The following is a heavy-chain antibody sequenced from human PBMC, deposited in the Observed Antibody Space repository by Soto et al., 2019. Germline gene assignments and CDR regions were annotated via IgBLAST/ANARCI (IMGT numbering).Heavy chain of an antibody. CDR3: ARDYSNYVLSWGYFDY. J-gene: IGHJ4*02. CDR2: IYYSGST. CDR1: GGSISSGDYY. Sequence: SETLSLTCTVSGGSISSGDYYWSWIRQPPGKGLEWIGYIYYSGSTYYNPSLKSRVTISVDTSKNQFSLKLSSVTAADTAVYYCARDYSNYVLSWGYFDYWGQGTPDNVSS. D-gene: IGHD4-4*01. V-gene: IGHV4-30-4*01.